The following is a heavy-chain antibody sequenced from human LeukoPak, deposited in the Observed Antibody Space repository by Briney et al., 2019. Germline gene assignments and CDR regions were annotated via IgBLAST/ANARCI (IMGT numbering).Heavy chain of an antibody. CDR2: ISSNGGST. V-gene: IGHV3-64D*09. D-gene: IGHD2-2*01. CDR3: VKDRYCSSTSCYAPFDY. Sequence: PGGSLRLSCSASGFTFSSSAMHWVRQAPGKGLEYVSAISSNGGSTYYADSVKGRFTISRDNSKNTLYLLSSSLRAEDTAVYYCVKDRYCSSTSCYAPFDYWGQGTLVTVSS. CDR1: GFTFSSSA. J-gene: IGHJ4*02.